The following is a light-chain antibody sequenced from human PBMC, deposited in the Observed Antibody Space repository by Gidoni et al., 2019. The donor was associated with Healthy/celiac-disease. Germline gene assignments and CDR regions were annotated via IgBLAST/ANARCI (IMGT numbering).Light chain of an antibody. CDR1: QSLLHRNGYNY. J-gene: IGKJ5*01. CDR3: MQALQTARA. CDR2: LGS. Sequence: DIVMTQSPLSLPVTPGEPASISCRSSQSLLHRNGYNYLDWYLQKPGQSPQLLIYLGSNRASGVPDRFSGSGSGTDCTLKISRVEAEDVGVYYCMQALQTARAFXXXTRLEIK. V-gene: IGKV2-28*01.